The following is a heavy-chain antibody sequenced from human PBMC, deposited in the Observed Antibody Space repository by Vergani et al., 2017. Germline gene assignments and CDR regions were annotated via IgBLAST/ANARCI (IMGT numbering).Heavy chain of an antibody. CDR2: ISFDGTNE. CDR1: GFALNRHA. J-gene: IGHJ4*02. CDR3: VRDRGLCAGGMCYTEPWDY. V-gene: IGHV3-30-3*01. Sequence: QVQLVESGGGVVQPGTSLRLSCVVSGFALNRHAMYWVRQAPGKGLEWVVGISFDGTNEYYPDLVKGRFTISRDIAKNTLYLQVRSLRLDDTGVYHCVRDRGLCAGGMCYTEPWDYWVQGTPVTDSS. D-gene: IGHD2-2*02.